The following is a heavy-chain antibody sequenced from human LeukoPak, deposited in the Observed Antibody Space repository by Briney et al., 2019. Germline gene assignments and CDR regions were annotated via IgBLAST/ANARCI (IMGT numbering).Heavy chain of an antibody. D-gene: IGHD1-26*01. CDR3: ARAQVGAPTDY. CDR1: GFTFSYYA. CDR2: VQSDGSGR. J-gene: IGHJ4*02. V-gene: IGHV3-74*03. Sequence: GGSLRLSCAASGFTFSYYAMYWVRQAPGKGLVWVARVQSDGSGRMYADSVRGRFTISRDNAKNTVYLQLDSLRAEDTAVYYCARAQVGAPTDYWGQGSLVTVSS.